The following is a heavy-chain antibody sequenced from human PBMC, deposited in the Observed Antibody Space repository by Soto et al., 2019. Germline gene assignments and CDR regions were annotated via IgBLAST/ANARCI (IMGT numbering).Heavy chain of an antibody. CDR3: ARVYCSGGSRSSSDY. CDR2: INPSGGST. D-gene: IGHD2-15*01. V-gene: IGHV1-46*03. J-gene: IGHJ4*02. CDR1: GYTFTSYY. Sequence: QVQLVQSGAEVKKPGASVKVSCKASGYTFTSYYMHWVRQAPGQGLEWMGIINPSGGSTSYAQKFQGRVNMTRDTSTSTDNMERSSLRSEDTAVYYCARVYCSGGSRSSSDYWGQGTLVTVSS.